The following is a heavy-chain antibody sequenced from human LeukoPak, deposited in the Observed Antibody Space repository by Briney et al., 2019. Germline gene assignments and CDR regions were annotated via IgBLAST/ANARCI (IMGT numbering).Heavy chain of an antibody. CDR3: ASRSSGWYFEF. Sequence: SETLSLTCTVSGYSISSGYYWAWIRQPPGKGPEWIGNIYHSGSTYYNPSLKSRITISIDTSKNQFSLRLTSVTAADTAVYYCASRSSGWYFEFWGRGTLVTVSS. V-gene: IGHV4-38-2*02. J-gene: IGHJ4*02. D-gene: IGHD6-19*01. CDR2: IYHSGST. CDR1: GYSISSGYY.